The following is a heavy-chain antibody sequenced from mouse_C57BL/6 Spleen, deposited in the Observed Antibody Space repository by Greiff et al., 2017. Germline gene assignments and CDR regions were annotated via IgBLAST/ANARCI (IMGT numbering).Heavy chain of an antibody. CDR1: GYSITSGYY. CDR2: ISYDGSN. V-gene: IGHV3-6*01. CDR3: AREEGCYYDSSYFDV. Sequence: ESGPGLVKPSQSLSLTCSVTGYSITSGYYWNWIRQFPGNKLEWMGYISYDGSNNYNPSLKNRISITRDTSKNQFFLKLNSVTTEDTATYYGAREEGCYYDSSYFDVWGTGTTVTVSS. J-gene: IGHJ1*03. D-gene: IGHD1-1*01.